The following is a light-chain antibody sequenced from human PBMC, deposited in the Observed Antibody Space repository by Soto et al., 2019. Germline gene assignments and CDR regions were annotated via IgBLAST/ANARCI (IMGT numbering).Light chain of an antibody. CDR2: EVN. V-gene: IGLV2-8*01. J-gene: IGLJ2*01. CDR1: SSDVGGYNY. Sequence: QSALTQPPSASGSPGQSVTISCTGTSSDVGGYNYVSWYQQHPGKAPKPIIYEVNKRPSGVPDRFSGSKSGNTASLTVSGLQAEDEADYYCNSYAGSNNVLFGGGTKLTVL. CDR3: NSYAGSNNVL.